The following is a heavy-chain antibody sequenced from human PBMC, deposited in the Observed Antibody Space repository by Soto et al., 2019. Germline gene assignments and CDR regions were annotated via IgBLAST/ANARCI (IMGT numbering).Heavy chain of an antibody. Sequence: ASVKVSCKASGYTFTSYYMHWVRQAPGQGLEWMGIINPSGGSTSYAQKFQGRVTITADKSTSTAYMELSSLRSEDTAVYYCARLYYDILTYYYYYGMDVWGQGTTVTVSS. V-gene: IGHV1-46*01. D-gene: IGHD3-9*01. CDR3: ARLYYDILTYYYYYGMDV. CDR2: INPSGGST. CDR1: GYTFTSYY. J-gene: IGHJ6*02.